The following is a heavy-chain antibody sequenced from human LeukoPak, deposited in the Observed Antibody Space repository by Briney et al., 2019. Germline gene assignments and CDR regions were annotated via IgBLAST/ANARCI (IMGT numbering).Heavy chain of an antibody. Sequence: PSETLSLTCTVSGGSISSSSYYWGWIRQPPGKGLEWIGSIYYSGSTYYNPSLKSRVTISVDTSKNQFSLKLSSVTAADTAVYYCARHLRSSGWYKGWFDPWGQGTLVTVSS. CDR2: IYYSGST. V-gene: IGHV4-39*01. D-gene: IGHD6-19*01. CDR3: ARHLRSSGWYKGWFDP. CDR1: GGSISSSSYY. J-gene: IGHJ5*02.